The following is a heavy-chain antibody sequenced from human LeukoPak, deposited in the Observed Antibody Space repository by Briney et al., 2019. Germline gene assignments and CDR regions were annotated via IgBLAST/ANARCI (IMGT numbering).Heavy chain of an antibody. D-gene: IGHD3-3*01. CDR1: GYSISSGYY. J-gene: IGHJ4*02. CDR3: ARGGWSPPLY. V-gene: IGHV4-38-2*01. CDR2: IYHSGST. Sequence: SETLSLTCAVSGYSISSGYYWGWIRQPPGKGLEWIGSIYHSGSTYYNPSLKSRVTISVATSKNQFSLKLSSVTAADTAVYYCARGGWSPPLYWGQGTLVTVSS.